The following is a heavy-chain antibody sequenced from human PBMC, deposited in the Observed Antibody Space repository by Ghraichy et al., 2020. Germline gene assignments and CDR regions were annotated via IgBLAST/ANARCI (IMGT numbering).Heavy chain of an antibody. Sequence: GESLNISCAASGFTFSSYSMNWVRQAPGKGLEWVSSISSSSSYIYYADSVKGRFTISRDNAKNSLYLQMNSLRAEDTAVYYCARDRRDNWFDPWGQGTLVTVSS. CDR3: ARDRRDNWFDP. CDR1: GFTFSSYS. J-gene: IGHJ5*02. CDR2: ISSSSSYI. V-gene: IGHV3-21*01.